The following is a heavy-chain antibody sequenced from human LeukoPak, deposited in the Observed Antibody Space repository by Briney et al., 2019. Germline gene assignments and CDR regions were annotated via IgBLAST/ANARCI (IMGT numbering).Heavy chain of an antibody. J-gene: IGHJ4*02. CDR1: GGSISSSSTNC. Sequence: SETLSLTCAVSGGSISSSSTNCWTWVRQPPGKGLEWIGEIYHSGATNYNPSLKSRVTMLLDKSKNQFSLKLNSVTATDTAEYYCARNGGNSDYDYWGQGTLVTVSA. D-gene: IGHD4-23*01. CDR2: IYHSGAT. V-gene: IGHV4-4*02. CDR3: ARNGGNSDYDY.